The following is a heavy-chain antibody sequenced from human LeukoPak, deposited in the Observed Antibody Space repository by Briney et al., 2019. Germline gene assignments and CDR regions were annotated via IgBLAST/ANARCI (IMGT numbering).Heavy chain of an antibody. CDR2: ISGSGGST. Sequence: GGSLRLSCAASGFTVSSNYMSWVRQAPGKGLEWVSAISGSGGSTYYADSVKGRFTISRDNSKNTLYLQMNSLRAEDTAVYYCAKDLSGIVGVQEWGQGTLVTVSS. CDR1: GFTVSSNY. J-gene: IGHJ4*02. V-gene: IGHV3-23*01. D-gene: IGHD1-26*01. CDR3: AKDLSGIVGVQE.